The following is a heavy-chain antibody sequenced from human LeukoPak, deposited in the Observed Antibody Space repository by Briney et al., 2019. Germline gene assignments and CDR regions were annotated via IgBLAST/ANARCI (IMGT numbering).Heavy chain of an antibody. CDR3: ARGRKTYYYYYMDV. V-gene: IGHV4-39*07. J-gene: IGHJ6*03. CDR2: IYYTGST. Sequence: SETLSLTCTVSGDSISSTSYYWGWIRQPPGEGLEWIGSIYYTGSTYYNPSLKSRVTISVDTSKNQFSLKLSSVTAADTAVYYCARGRKTYYYYYMDVWGKGTTVTVSS. CDR1: GDSISSTSYY.